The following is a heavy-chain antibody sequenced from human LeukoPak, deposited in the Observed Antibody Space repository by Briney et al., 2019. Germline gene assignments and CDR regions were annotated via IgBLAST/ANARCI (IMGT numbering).Heavy chain of an antibody. CDR2: ISAYSGNT. CDR3: GRASNAAGSGYESYFDC. Sequence: ASVKVSCKASGYTFTSYGISWVRQAPGQGLEWMGWISAYSGNTNYAQKFQGRVTMTTDTSTSTAYMELRSLRADDTAVYYCGRASNAAGSGYESYFDCWGQGTLVTVSS. V-gene: IGHV1-18*01. CDR1: GYTFTSYG. D-gene: IGHD3-22*01. J-gene: IGHJ4*02.